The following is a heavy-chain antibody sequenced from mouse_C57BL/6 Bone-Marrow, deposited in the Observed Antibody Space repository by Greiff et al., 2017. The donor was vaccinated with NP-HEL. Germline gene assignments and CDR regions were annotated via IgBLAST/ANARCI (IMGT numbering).Heavy chain of an antibody. D-gene: IGHD1-1*01. J-gene: IGHJ3*01. CDR3: AIRAVVPTTGWFAY. CDR2: IHPSDSDT. CDR1: GYTFTSYW. Sequence: QVHVKQPGAELVKPGASVKVSCKASGYTFTSYWMHWVKQRPGQGLEWIGRIHPSDSDTNYNQKFKGKATLTVDKSSSTAYMQLSSLTSEDSAVYYCAIRAVVPTTGWFAYWGQGTLVTVSA. V-gene: IGHV1-74*01.